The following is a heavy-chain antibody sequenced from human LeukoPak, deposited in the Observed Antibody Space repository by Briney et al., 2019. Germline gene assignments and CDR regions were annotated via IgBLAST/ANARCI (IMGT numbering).Heavy chain of an antibody. J-gene: IGHJ4*02. Sequence: GGSLRLSCAASGFTFSSYAMHWVRQAPGKGLEWVAMISNDGSNKYYADSVKGRFTISRDNSKNTLYLQMNSLRAEGTAVYYCAKEGYGDRPFDYWGQGTLVTVSS. CDR1: GFTFSSYA. CDR3: AKEGYGDRPFDY. D-gene: IGHD4-17*01. CDR2: ISNDGSNK. V-gene: IGHV3-30*04.